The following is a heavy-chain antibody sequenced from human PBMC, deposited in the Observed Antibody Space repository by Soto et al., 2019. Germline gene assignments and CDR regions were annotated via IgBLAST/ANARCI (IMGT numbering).Heavy chain of an antibody. CDR3: AREGPAATNQYYYYYYGMDV. D-gene: IGHD2-2*01. J-gene: IGHJ6*02. Sequence: EVQLVESGGGLVQPGGSLRLSCAASGFTFSSYSMNWVRQAPGKGLEWVSSISSSSSYIYYADSVKGRFTISRDNAKNSLYLQMNSLRAEDTAVYYCAREGPAATNQYYYYYYGMDVWGQGTTVTVSS. CDR1: GFTFSSYS. V-gene: IGHV3-21*01. CDR2: ISSSSSYI.